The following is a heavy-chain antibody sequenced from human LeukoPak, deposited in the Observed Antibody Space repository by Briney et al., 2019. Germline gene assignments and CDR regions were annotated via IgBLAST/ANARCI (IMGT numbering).Heavy chain of an antibody. V-gene: IGHV3-48*03. Sequence: PGGSLRLSCAASGFTFSSYEMNWVRQAPGKGLERVSSISSSGSSIYYADSVKGRFTISRDNAKNSLYLQMNSLRAEDTAVYYCARAGPTVTKYFDYWGQGTLVTVSS. CDR2: ISSSGSSI. CDR1: GFTFSSYE. CDR3: ARAGPTVTKYFDY. J-gene: IGHJ4*02. D-gene: IGHD4-17*01.